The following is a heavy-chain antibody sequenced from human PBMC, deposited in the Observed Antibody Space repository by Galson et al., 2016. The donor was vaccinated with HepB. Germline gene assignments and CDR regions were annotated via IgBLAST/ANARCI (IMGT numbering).Heavy chain of an antibody. CDR2: IRSKTYGGTR. J-gene: IGHJ6*02. D-gene: IGHD4-11*01. CDR1: GFSFGDDG. CDR3: TRAPVTTGDWMYYGMDV. V-gene: IGHV3-49*03. Sequence: SLRLSCAASGFSFGDDGVSWFRQAPGKGLEWVAFIRSKTYGGTREYAASVKGRFTISRDDSKTIAYLQMNSLNTEDTAVYFCTRAPVTTGDWMYYGMDVWGQGTTVTVSS.